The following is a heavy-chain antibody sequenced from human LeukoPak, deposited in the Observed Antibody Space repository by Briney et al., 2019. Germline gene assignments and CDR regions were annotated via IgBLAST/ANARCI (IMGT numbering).Heavy chain of an antibody. V-gene: IGHV3-52*01. D-gene: IGHD2-2*01. CDR3: ARGYCSSTSRYVDYYYYMDV. CDR2: IKCDGSEK. Sequence: GGSLRLSCAASGFTFSSSWMHWVCQAPEKGLEWVADIKCDGSEKYYVDSVKGRLTISRDNAKNSLYLQMNSLRAEDTAVYYCARGYCSSTSRYVDYYYYMDVWGKGTTVTVSS. J-gene: IGHJ6*03. CDR1: GFTFSSSW.